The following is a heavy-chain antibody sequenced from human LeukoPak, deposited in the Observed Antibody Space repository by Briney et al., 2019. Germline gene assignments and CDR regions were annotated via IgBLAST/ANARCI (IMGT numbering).Heavy chain of an antibody. D-gene: IGHD2-2*01. CDR2: INPNSGGT. CDR1: GYTFTGYY. CDR3: ASYASGYNWLKV. V-gene: IGHV1-2*02. Sequence: ASVKVSCKASGYTFTGYYMHWVRQAPGQGLEWMGWINPNSGGTNYAQKFQVRVTMTRDTSISTAYMELTSLRSDDTAVYYCASYASGYNWLKVWGQGTPVTVSS. J-gene: IGHJ5*02.